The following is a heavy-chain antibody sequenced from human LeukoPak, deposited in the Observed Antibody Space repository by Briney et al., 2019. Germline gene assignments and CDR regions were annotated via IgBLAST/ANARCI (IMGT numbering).Heavy chain of an antibody. CDR2: INPNSGGT. D-gene: IGHD2-15*01. Sequence: ASVKVSCKASGYTFTGYYMHWVRQAPGQGLEWMGWINPNSGGTNYAQKFQGRGTMTRDTSISTAYMELSRLKSDDTAVYYCAREGYCSGGSCYNFDYWGQGTLVTVSS. CDR3: AREGYCSGGSCYNFDY. V-gene: IGHV1-2*02. CDR1: GYTFTGYY. J-gene: IGHJ4*02.